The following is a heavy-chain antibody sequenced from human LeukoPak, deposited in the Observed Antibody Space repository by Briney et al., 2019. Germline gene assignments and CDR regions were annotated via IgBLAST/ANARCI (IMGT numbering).Heavy chain of an antibody. CDR2: HSGST. CDR3: ARGKYYHASGAS. Sequence: SETLSLTCTVSGGSISNYYCTWIRQPPGKGLEWIGHHSGSTSYNPSLKSRVTISVDTSMNQFSLKLRSVTAADTAVYYCARGKYYHASGASWGQGTLVTVSS. V-gene: IGHV4-59*01. J-gene: IGHJ5*02. CDR1: GGSISNYY. D-gene: IGHD3-10*01.